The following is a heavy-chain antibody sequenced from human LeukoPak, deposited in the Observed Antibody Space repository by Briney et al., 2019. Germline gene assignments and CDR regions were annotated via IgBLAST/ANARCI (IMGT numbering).Heavy chain of an antibody. V-gene: IGHV3-33*06. CDR3: AKDRGDGYNWGLFDY. CDR2: IWYDGSNK. D-gene: IGHD5-24*01. J-gene: IGHJ4*02. CDR1: RFTFSSYG. Sequence: GGSLRLSCAASRFTFSSYGMHWVRQAPGKGLEWVAVIWYDGSNKYYADSVKGRFTISRDNSKNTLYLQMNSLRAEDTAVYYCAKDRGDGYNWGLFDYWGQGTLVTVSS.